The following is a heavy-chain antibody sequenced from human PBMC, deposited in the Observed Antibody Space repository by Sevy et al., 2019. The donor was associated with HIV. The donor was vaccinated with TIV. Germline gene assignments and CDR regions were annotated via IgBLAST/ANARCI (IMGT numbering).Heavy chain of an antibody. J-gene: IGHJ3*02. CDR2: ISGSGGST. CDR3: AKDKGSILWFGELLVTIDAFDI. CDR1: GFTFSSYA. V-gene: IGHV3-23*01. Sequence: GGSLRLSCAASGFTFSSYAMSWVRQAPGKGLEWVSAISGSGGSTYYADSVKGRFTISRDNSKNTRYLQMNSLRAEDTAVYYCAKDKGSILWFGELLVTIDAFDIWGQGTMVTVSS. D-gene: IGHD3-10*01.